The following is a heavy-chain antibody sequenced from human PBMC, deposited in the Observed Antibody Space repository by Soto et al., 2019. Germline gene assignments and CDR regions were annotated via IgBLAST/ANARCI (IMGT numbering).Heavy chain of an antibody. CDR3: PRERPMSCSGGSCYSYEGITGTIVMDAFDI. D-gene: IGHD2-15*01. Sequence: SETLSLTCTVSGGSISSYYWSWIRQPPGKGLEWIGYIYYSGSTNYNPSLKSRVTISVDTSKNQFSLKLSSVTAADTAVCYYPRERPMSCSGGSCYSYEGITGTIVMDAFDIWGKGTMVTVSS. V-gene: IGHV4-59*01. CDR1: GGSISSYY. J-gene: IGHJ3*02. CDR2: IYYSGST.